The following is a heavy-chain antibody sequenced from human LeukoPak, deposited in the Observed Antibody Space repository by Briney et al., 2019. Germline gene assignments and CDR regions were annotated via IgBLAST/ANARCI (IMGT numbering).Heavy chain of an antibody. Sequence: QPGGSLRLSCAASGFTFDAHAMHWVRQAPGKGLEWVSGITWNSDTTAYADSVKGRFTISRDNAKRSLLLHMNNLRVEDTAMYYCAKDIGTYYYGSELPTWGQGTLVTVSS. CDR2: ITWNSDTT. CDR1: GFTFDAHA. J-gene: IGHJ5*02. V-gene: IGHV3-9*01. D-gene: IGHD3-10*01. CDR3: AKDIGTYYYGSELPT.